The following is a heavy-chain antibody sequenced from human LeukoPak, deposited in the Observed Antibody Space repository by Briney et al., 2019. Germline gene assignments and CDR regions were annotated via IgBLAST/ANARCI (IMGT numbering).Heavy chain of an antibody. CDR3: ARHRGFGSGPSIFDY. V-gene: IGHV4-34*12. Sequence: SETLSLTCAVYGGSFSGYYWSWIRQPPGKGLEWIGSIFYSGIAYYNPSLKSRVTISVDTSESQFSLKLSSVTATDTAVYYCARHRGFGSGPSIFDYWGQGTLVTVSS. CDR1: GGSFSGYY. CDR2: IFYSGIA. D-gene: IGHD3-3*01. J-gene: IGHJ4*02.